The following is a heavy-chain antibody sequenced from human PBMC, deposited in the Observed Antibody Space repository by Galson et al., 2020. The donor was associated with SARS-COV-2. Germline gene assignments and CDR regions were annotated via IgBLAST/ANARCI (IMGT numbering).Heavy chain of an antibody. Sequence: ASVKVSCKASGYTLTGYYMHWVRQAPGQGLEWMGWTSPNSGDTNYAQKFQGRVTMTTDTSISTAYMELSGLTSDDTAVYYCAREDYGDFGLCSYYYGMDGWGQGTAVAVSS. D-gene: IGHD4-17*01. CDR3: AREDYGDFGLCSYYYGMDG. J-gene: IGHJ6*02. V-gene: IGHV1-2*02. CDR1: GYTLTGYY. CDR2: TSPNSGDT.